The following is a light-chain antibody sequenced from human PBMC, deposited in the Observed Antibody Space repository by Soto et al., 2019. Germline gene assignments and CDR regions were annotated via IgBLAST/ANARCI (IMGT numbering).Light chain of an antibody. V-gene: IGLV7-46*01. J-gene: IGLJ3*02. CDR1: TGAVTSGHY. CDR2: DTD. CDR3: LLSYGGARV. Sequence: QAVVPQEPSLTVSPGGTVSLTCASSTGAVTSGHYPYWFQQKPGQAPRTLIYDTDNKQSWTPARFSGSLLGGKAALTLSGAQPEDEAEYSCLLSYGGARVFGGGTEVTVL.